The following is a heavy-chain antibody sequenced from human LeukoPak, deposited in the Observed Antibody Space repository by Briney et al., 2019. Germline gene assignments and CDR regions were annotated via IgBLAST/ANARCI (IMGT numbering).Heavy chain of an antibody. CDR2: INHSGST. Sequence: SETLSLTCAVYGGSFSGYYWSWIRQPPGKGLEWIGEINHSGSTNYNPSLKSRVTIPVDTSKNQFSLKLSSVTAADTAVYYRARGIPAALSDWGQGTLVTVSS. D-gene: IGHD2-2*01. J-gene: IGHJ4*02. V-gene: IGHV4-34*01. CDR3: ARGIPAALSD. CDR1: GGSFSGYY.